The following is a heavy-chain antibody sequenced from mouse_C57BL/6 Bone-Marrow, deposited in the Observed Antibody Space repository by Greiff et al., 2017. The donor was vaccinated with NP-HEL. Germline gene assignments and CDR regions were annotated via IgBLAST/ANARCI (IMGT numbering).Heavy chain of an antibody. Sequence: VKLVESGAELARPGASVKLSCKASGYTFTSYGISWVKQRTGQGLEWIGEIYPRGGNTYYNEKFKGKATLTADKSSSTAYMELRSLTSEDSAVYFCARPAYGSSHYYAMDYWGQGTSVTVSS. V-gene: IGHV1-81*01. CDR1: GYTFTSYG. CDR2: IYPRGGNT. J-gene: IGHJ4*01. D-gene: IGHD1-1*01. CDR3: ARPAYGSSHYYAMDY.